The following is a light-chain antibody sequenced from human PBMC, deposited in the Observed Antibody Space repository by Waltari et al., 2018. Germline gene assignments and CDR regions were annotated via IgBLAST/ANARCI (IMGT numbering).Light chain of an antibody. Sequence: DIVMAQSPDSLAVSLGERATINCKPTQSVLYSSNNRNYLAWYQQKPGQPPKLLIYWASTRESGVPDRFSGSGSGTDFTLTISSLQAEDVAVYYCQHYKNFPLTFGGGTNVEV. CDR2: WAS. CDR1: QSVLYSSNNRNY. J-gene: IGKJ4*01. V-gene: IGKV4-1*01. CDR3: QHYKNFPLT.